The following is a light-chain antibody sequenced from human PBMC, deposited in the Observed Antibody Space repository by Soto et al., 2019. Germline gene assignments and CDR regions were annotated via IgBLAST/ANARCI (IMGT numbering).Light chain of an antibody. CDR2: AAS. CDR3: QQYGTSPET. Sequence: EIVLTQSPGTLSLSPGERATLSCRASQSVYSNSLAWYQQKAGQAPRLLISAASSGASGIPDRFSGSGSRTDFTLTISRLAPEDFAVYYCQQYGTSPETFGQGTKVEI. CDR1: QSVYSNS. V-gene: IGKV3-20*01. J-gene: IGKJ1*01.